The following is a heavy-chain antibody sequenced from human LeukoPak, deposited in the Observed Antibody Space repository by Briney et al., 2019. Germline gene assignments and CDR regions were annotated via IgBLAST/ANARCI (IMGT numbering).Heavy chain of an antibody. CDR2: ISGSGGST. CDR3: AKDPLVTAGNDY. V-gene: IGHV3-23*01. J-gene: IGHJ4*02. Sequence: GGSLRLSCAASGFIFSSYAMSWVRQAPGKGLERVSAISGSGGSTYYADSVKGRFTISRDNSKNTLYLQMNSLRAEDTAVYYCAKDPLVTAGNDYWGQGTLATVSS. CDR1: GFIFSSYA. D-gene: IGHD3-16*02.